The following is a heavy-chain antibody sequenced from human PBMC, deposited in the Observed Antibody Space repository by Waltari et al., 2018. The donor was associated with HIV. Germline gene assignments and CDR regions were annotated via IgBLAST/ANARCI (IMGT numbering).Heavy chain of an antibody. Sequence: EVQLVESGGGLVKPGGSMRLSCAASGFTFSSSWINWVRQAPGKGLGWVSRINTDGSTTSYADSVKGRFTISRDNAKNTLYLQMNSLRAEDTAVYYCARGGHCSGISCYTGDYSYGLDVWGQGTTVTVSS. J-gene: IGHJ6*02. CDR2: INTDGSTT. V-gene: IGHV3-74*01. CDR3: ARGGHCSGISCYTGDYSYGLDV. CDR1: GFTFSSSW. D-gene: IGHD2-2*02.